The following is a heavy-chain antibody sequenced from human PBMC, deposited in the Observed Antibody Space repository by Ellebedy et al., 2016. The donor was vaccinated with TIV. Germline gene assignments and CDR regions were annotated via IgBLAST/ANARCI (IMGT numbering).Heavy chain of an antibody. J-gene: IGHJ5*02. V-gene: IGHV3-72*01. Sequence: GESLKISCAASGFTFSDHHMDWVRPAPGKGLEWVGFIRSKAYGGTTEYAGSVRGRFSISRDDSKNSVYLQMNSLKTEDTAVYYCAREGFGAWFDTWGQGSLVTVSS. D-gene: IGHD3-3*01. CDR1: GFTFSDHH. CDR2: IRSKAYGGTT. CDR3: AREGFGAWFDT.